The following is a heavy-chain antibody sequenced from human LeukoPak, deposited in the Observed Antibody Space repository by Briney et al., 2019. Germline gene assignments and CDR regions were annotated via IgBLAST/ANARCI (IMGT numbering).Heavy chain of an antibody. CDR3: ARDSYYDSSGKSQN. V-gene: IGHV4-31*03. Sequence: SQTLSLTCTVSGGSISSGGYYWSWIRQHPGKGLEWIGYIYYSGSTYYNPSLKSRVTLSVDTSKNQFSLKLSSVTAADTAVYYCARDSYYDSSGKSQNWGQGTLVTVSS. CDR1: GGSISSGGYY. D-gene: IGHD3-22*01. J-gene: IGHJ4*02. CDR2: IYYSGST.